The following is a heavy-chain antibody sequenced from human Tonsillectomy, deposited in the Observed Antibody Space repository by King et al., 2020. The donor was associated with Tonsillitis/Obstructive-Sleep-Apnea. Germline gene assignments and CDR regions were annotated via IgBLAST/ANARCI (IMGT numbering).Heavy chain of an antibody. V-gene: IGHV5-51*01. D-gene: IGHD1-20*01. J-gene: IGHJ4*02. CDR3: ARQDNWRSYDY. Sequence: QLVQSGAEVKKSGASLKISCKGSGYTFTSSWIGWVRQMPGKGLEWMGIIYPGDSETKYSPSFQGQVTISADKSISTAYLQWSSLKASDTAMYYCARQDNWRSYDYWGQGTLVTVSS. CDR1: GYTFTSSW. CDR2: IYPGDSET.